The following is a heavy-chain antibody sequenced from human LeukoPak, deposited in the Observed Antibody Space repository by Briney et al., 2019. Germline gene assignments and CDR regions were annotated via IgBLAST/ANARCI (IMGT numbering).Heavy chain of an antibody. CDR3: ARDLKVKSADYYFDY. CDR1: GFTFSSYA. Sequence: GGSLRLSCAASGFTFSSYAMSWVRQAPGKGLEWVSAISGSGGSTYYADSVKGRFTVSRDNSRNTPYLQMNSLRAEDTAVYYCARDLKVKSADYYFDYWGQGTLVTVSS. CDR2: ISGSGGST. J-gene: IGHJ4*02. V-gene: IGHV3-23*01. D-gene: IGHD2-15*01.